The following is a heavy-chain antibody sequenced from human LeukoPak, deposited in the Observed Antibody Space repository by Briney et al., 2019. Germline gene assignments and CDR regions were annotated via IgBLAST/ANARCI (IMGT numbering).Heavy chain of an antibody. J-gene: IGHJ3*02. CDR2: INHSGST. V-gene: IGHV4-34*01. CDR1: GGSFSGDY. CDR3: ARANGDYTLDAFDI. D-gene: IGHD4-17*01. Sequence: SETLSLTCAVYGGSFSGDYWSWIRQPPGKGLEWIGEINHSGSTNYNPSLKSRVTISVDTSKNQFSLKLSSVTAADTAVYYCARANGDYTLDAFDIWGQGTMVTVSS.